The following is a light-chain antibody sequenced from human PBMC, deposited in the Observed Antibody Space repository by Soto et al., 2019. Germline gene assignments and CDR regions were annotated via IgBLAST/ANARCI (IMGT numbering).Light chain of an antibody. J-gene: IGLJ1*01. CDR2: GNS. CDR1: SSHIGAGYD. CDR3: QSYDSSLSGYV. V-gene: IGLV1-40*01. Sequence: QSVLTQPPSVSGGPGQRVTISCTGSSSHIGAGYDVHWYQQLPGTAPKLLIYGNSNRPSGVPDRFSGSKSGTSASLAITGLQAEDEADYYCQSYDSSLSGYVFGTGTKVTVL.